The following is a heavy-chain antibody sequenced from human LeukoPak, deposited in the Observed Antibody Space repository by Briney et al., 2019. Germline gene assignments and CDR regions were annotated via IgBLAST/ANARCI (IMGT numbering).Heavy chain of an antibody. D-gene: IGHD3-9*01. CDR3: ARVWVRRYPLLQNAFDI. V-gene: IGHV4-39*07. CDR2: IYHSGST. Sequence: SSETLSLTCTVSGGSISSSSYYWGWIRQPPGKGLEWIGSIYHSGSTNYNPSLKSRVTISVDKSKNQFSLKLSSVTAADTAVYYCARVWVRRYPLLQNAFDIWGQGTMVTVSS. J-gene: IGHJ3*02. CDR1: GGSISSSSYY.